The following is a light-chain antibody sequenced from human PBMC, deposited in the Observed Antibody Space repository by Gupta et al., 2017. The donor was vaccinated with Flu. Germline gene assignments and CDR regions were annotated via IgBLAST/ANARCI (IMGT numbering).Light chain of an antibody. Sequence: QSMLTQPASASGAPGQTVHISCSGSSSNIGSNFVYWDQQLPGMAPKLRLFRNNQRASTVPDRFSGSKSGTSASLAISGLRSEDEGRYFCAAWDDNLSGYEVFGGGTQLTVL. J-gene: IGLJ2*01. CDR3: AAWDDNLSGYEV. CDR1: SSNIGSNF. CDR2: RNN. V-gene: IGLV1-47*01.